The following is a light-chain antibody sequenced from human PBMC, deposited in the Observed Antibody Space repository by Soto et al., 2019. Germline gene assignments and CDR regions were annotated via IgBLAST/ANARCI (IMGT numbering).Light chain of an antibody. CDR3: QQYDNSLWT. CDR2: GAS. CDR1: QTISNTF. Sequence: EIVLTQSPGTLSLSTGERATLSCRASQTISNTFLAWYQQRPGQAPRLLIYGASGRAAGIPDRFSGSGSGTDFTLSISRLEPEDFAVYYCQQYDNSLWTFGQGTKVDIK. V-gene: IGKV3-20*01. J-gene: IGKJ1*01.